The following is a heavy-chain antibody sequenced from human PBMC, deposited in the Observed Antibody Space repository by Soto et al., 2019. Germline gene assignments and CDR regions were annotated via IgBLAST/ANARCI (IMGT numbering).Heavy chain of an antibody. CDR1: GGSISSGGYY. V-gene: IGHV4-31*03. Sequence: QVQLQESGPGLVKPSQTLSLTCTVSGGSISSGGYYWSWIRQHPGKGLEWIGYIYYSGSTYYNPSLKSRVTISVDTSKNQFSLKLSSVTAADMAVYYCARDFRETGTTRFDYWGQGTLVTVSS. CDR3: ARDFRETGTTRFDY. CDR2: IYYSGST. D-gene: IGHD1-7*01. J-gene: IGHJ4*02.